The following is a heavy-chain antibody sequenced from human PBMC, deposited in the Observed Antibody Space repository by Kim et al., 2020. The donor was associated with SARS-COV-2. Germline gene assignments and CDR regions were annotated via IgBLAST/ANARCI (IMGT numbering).Heavy chain of an antibody. J-gene: IGHJ5*02. CDR1: GFIFSSYW. V-gene: IGHV3-7*01. CDR2: IKQDGSEK. Sequence: GGSLRLSCAASGFIFSSYWMSWVRQAPGKGLEWVANIKQDGSEKHYVDSVKGRFTISRDNAKNSLYLQMNSLRGEDTALYYCASHFNDYLGASWGQGTL. CDR3: ASHFNDYLGAS. D-gene: IGHD3-16*01.